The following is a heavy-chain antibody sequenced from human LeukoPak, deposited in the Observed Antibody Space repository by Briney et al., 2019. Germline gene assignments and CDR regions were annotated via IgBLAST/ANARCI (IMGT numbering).Heavy chain of an antibody. CDR3: ARDHTVTTAGY. D-gene: IGHD4-17*01. Sequence: GGSLRLSCAASGFTFSSYAMNWVRQAPGKGLEWVSSISSSSSYIYYADSVKGRFTISRDNAKNSLYLQMNSLRAEDTAVYYCARDHTVTTAGYWGQGTLVTVSS. CDR1: GFTFSSYA. J-gene: IGHJ4*02. CDR2: ISSSSSYI. V-gene: IGHV3-21*01.